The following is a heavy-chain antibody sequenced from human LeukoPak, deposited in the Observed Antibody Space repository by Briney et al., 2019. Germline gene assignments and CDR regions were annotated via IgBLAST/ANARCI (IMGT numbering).Heavy chain of an antibody. D-gene: IGHD2-2*01. J-gene: IGHJ4*02. Sequence: GGSLRLSCTASGFTFSSYSMNWVRQAPGKGLEWVSSISSSSSYIYYADSVKGRFTISRDNAKNSLYLQMNSLRAEDTAVYYCAEDLGYCSSTSCYFGYYFDYWGQGTLVTVSS. CDR2: ISSSSSYI. CDR1: GFTFSSYS. V-gene: IGHV3-21*04. CDR3: AEDLGYCSSTSCYFGYYFDY.